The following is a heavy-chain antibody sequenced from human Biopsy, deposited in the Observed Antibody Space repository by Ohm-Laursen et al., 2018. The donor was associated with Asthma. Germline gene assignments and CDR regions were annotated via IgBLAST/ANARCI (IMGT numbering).Heavy chain of an antibody. Sequence: SLLSCAASGFSFSNFAIHWVRQAPGKGLEWVGVISKDASTQDYADSVKGRFTMARDNSKNTLDLQMNSLREEDTAVYYCVRDGTDDAFDIWGQGTVVSVSS. CDR3: VRDGTDDAFDI. CDR2: ISKDASTQ. J-gene: IGHJ3*02. V-gene: IGHV3-30*06. D-gene: IGHD1-1*01. CDR1: GFSFSNFA.